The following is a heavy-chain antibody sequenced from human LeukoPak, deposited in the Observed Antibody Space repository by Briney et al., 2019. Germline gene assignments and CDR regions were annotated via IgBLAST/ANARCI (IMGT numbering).Heavy chain of an antibody. CDR2: ISYDGSNK. J-gene: IGHJ6*02. CDR1: GFTFSSYA. V-gene: IGHV3-30-3*01. CDR3: ARLAVAGTKYYYYYGMDV. Sequence: PGGSLRLSCAASGFTFSSYAMHWVRQAPGKGLEWVAVISYDGSNKYYADSVKGRFTISRDNSKNTLYLQMNSLRAEDTAVYYCARLAVAGTKYYYYYGMDVWGQGTTVTVSS. D-gene: IGHD6-19*01.